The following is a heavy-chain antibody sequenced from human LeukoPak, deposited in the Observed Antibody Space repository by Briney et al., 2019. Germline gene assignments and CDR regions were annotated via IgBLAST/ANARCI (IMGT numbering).Heavy chain of an antibody. Sequence: SETLSLTCTVSGGSISSYYWSWIRQPPGKGLEWIGYIYYSGSTNYNPFLKGRVTISVDTSKNQFSLKLSSVTAADTAVYYCASAEGSGWLYFDYWGQGTLVTVSS. CDR3: ASAEGSGWLYFDY. CDR2: IYYSGST. D-gene: IGHD6-19*01. V-gene: IGHV4-59*01. CDR1: GGSISSYY. J-gene: IGHJ4*02.